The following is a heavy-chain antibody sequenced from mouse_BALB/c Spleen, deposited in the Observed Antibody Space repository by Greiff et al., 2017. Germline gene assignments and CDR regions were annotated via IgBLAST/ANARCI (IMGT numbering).Heavy chain of an antibody. J-gene: IGHJ1*01. D-gene: IGHD1-2*01. CDR2: IDPANGNT. CDR1: GFNIKDTY. V-gene: IGHV14-3*02. CDR3: ARCSTTAYWYFDV. Sequence: EVQLHQSGAELVKPGASVKLSCTASGFNIKDTYMHWVKQRPEQGLEWIGRIDPANGNTKYDPKFQGKATITADTSSNTAYLQLSSLTSEDTAVYYCARCSTTAYWYFDVWGAGTTVTVSS.